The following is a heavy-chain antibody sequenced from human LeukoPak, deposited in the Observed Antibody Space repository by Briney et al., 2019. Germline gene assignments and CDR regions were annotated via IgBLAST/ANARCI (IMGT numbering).Heavy chain of an antibody. Sequence: SETLSLTCTVSGGSISSNYWSWIRQPAGKGLERIGRIYTSGSTNYSPSLKSRVTLSVDTSRNQFSLRLSSVTAADTAVYYCARDGRGYASSWYFDLWGQGTLVTVSS. V-gene: IGHV4-4*07. J-gene: IGHJ4*02. CDR1: GGSISSNY. CDR3: ARDGRGYASSWYFDL. CDR2: IYTSGST. D-gene: IGHD6-13*01.